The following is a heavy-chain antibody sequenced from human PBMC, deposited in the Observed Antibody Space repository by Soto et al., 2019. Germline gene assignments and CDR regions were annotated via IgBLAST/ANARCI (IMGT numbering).Heavy chain of an antibody. CDR2: INHSGST. D-gene: IGHD5-18*01. V-gene: IGHV4-34*01. CDR3: ARGGKFYSYGSFDY. CDR1: GGSFSGYY. Sequence: QVQLQQWGAGLLKPSETLSLTCAVYGGSFSGYYWSWIRQPPGKGLEWIGEINHSGSTNYNPSLTSRVTISVDTSKNQFSLKLSSVTAADTAVYYCARGGKFYSYGSFDYWGQGTLVTVSS. J-gene: IGHJ4*02.